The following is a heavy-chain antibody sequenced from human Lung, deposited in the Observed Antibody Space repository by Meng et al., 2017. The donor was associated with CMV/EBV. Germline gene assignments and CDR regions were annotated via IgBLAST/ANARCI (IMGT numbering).Heavy chain of an antibody. J-gene: IGHJ4*02. D-gene: IGHD3-22*01. Sequence: GGSLRLXCAASGFTFNTYWMHWVRQAPGKGLVWVSRITSDWSSTTYADSVKGRFTISRDNAKNTLYLQMNSLGAEDTAVYYCAREYRLKYDSSGFDFWGQGNXVNGAS. CDR3: AREYRLKYDSSGFDF. V-gene: IGHV3-74*01. CDR1: GFTFNTYW. CDR2: ITSDWSST.